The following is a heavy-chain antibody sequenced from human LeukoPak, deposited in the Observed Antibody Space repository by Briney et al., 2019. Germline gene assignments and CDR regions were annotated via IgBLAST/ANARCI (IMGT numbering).Heavy chain of an antibody. V-gene: IGHV3-23*01. CDR1: GFTLRSYA. Sequence: GGALRLSCVAPGFTLRSYAMSSVRQAPGKGVEWVLGMSGSGGDTYYADSVKGRFTISRDNSKSTVYVQMNSLRAEDTAVYYCAKGTAWGLLSCHSWGQGSPVTVSS. J-gene: IGHJ4*02. D-gene: IGHD2-21*01. CDR3: AKGTAWGLLSCHS. CDR2: MSGSGGDT.